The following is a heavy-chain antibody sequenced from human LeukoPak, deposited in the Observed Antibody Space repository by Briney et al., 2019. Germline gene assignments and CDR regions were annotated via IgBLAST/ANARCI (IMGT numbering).Heavy chain of an antibody. J-gene: IGHJ4*01. CDR3: VRDGGYTGGWTYGAGDY. D-gene: IGHD2-8*02. CDR2: ISNDGSEK. V-gene: IGHV3-30*04. Sequence: PGRSLRLPCAASGFTFSAYVMHWVRQAPGKGLECVAVISNDGSEKYYADSVKGRFSISRDNSKNTLYLQMSSLRTEDTAVYYCVRDGGYTGGWTYGAGDYWGQGTLVTVSS. CDR1: GFTFSAYV.